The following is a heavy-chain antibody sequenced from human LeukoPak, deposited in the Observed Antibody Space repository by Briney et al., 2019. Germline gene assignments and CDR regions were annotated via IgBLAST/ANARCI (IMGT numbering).Heavy chain of an antibody. CDR1: GGSFSGYY. V-gene: IGHV4-34*01. CDR3: ARGRKEFGP. CDR2: INHSGST. J-gene: IGHJ5*02. Sequence: SQTLSLTCAVYGGSFSGYYWSWIRQPPGKGLEWIGEINHSGSTNYNPSLKSRVTISVDTSKNQFSLKLSSVTAADTAVYYCARGRKEFGPWGQGTLVTVSS.